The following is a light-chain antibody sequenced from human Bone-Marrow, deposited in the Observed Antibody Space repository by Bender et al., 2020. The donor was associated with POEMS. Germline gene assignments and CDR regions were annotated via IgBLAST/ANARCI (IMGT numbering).Light chain of an antibody. CDR1: SSDIGTYNF. Sequence: QSALTQPRSVSGSPGQSVTISCTGTSSDIGTYNFVSWFQQHPGKAPKHIIYKVSKRPSGVPDRFSGSKSGITASLTISGLQADDEGDYYCSSYVDLNTWVFGGGTKLTVL. V-gene: IGLV2-11*01. CDR2: KVS. J-gene: IGLJ3*02. CDR3: SSYVDLNTWV.